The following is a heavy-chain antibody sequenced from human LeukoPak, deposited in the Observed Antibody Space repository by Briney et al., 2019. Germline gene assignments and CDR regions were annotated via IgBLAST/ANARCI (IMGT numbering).Heavy chain of an antibody. V-gene: IGHV4-34*01. CDR1: GGSFSGYY. CDR2: INHSGST. J-gene: IGHJ5*02. CDR3: AREPRYSSGWYGGFWFDP. D-gene: IGHD6-19*01. Sequence: TSETLSLTCAVYGGSFSGYYWSWIRQPPGKGLEWIGEINHSGSTNYNPSLKSRVTISVDTSKNQFSLKLSSVTAADTAVYYCAREPRYSSGWYGGFWFDPCGQGTLVTVSS.